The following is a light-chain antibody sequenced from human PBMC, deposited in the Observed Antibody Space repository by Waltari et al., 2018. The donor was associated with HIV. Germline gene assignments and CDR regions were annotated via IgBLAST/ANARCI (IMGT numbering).Light chain of an antibody. CDR1: NSNIGHGY. CDR2: DNN. Sequence: QSVLTQPPSVSAAPGEKVTISCSASNSNIGHGYVSWYQHLPGAAPKLLIYDNNKRPSGSADRFAGSKAGTSATLDITGLQTGDEADYYCGTWDRTLSGGVFGGGTKLTVL. CDR3: GTWDRTLSGGV. J-gene: IGLJ3*02. V-gene: IGLV1-51*01.